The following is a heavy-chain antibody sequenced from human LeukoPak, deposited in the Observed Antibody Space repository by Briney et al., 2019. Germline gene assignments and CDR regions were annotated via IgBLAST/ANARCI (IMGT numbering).Heavy chain of an antibody. Sequence: GGSLRLSCAASGFTFSSYSINWVRQAPGKGLEWISYISSSSSTIYYADSVKGRFTISRDNAKNSLYLQMNSLRDEDTAVYYCARDALHPRWFFDLWGRGTLVTISS. D-gene: IGHD4-11*01. CDR3: ARDALHPRWFFDL. CDR2: ISSSSSTI. J-gene: IGHJ2*01. CDR1: GFTFSSYS. V-gene: IGHV3-48*02.